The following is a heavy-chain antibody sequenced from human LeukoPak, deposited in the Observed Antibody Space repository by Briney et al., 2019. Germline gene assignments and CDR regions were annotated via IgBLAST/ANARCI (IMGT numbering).Heavy chain of an antibody. CDR3: ARGRGLGYYYYYMDV. Sequence: SETLSLTCTVSGGSISSYYWGWIRQPPGKGLEWIGSIYYSGSTYYNPSLKSRVTISVDTSKNQFSLKLSSVTAADTAVYYCARGRGLGYYYYYMDVWGKGTTVTVSS. CDR2: IYYSGST. V-gene: IGHV4-39*07. D-gene: IGHD3-10*01. CDR1: GGSISSYY. J-gene: IGHJ6*03.